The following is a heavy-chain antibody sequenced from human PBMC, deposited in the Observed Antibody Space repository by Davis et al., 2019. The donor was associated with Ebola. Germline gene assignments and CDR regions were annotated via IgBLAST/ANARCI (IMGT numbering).Heavy chain of an antibody. CDR2: IRNKAYGGTT. J-gene: IGHJ4*02. CDR1: GFNFGEYA. V-gene: IGHV3-49*04. Sequence: GGSLRLSCTASGFNFGEYALTWVRQTPRKGLEWVGFIRNKAYGGTTEYAASVKDRFTISRDDSKSIAYLQMNSLKIEDTAVYYCARESGGGIDYWGQGTLVTVSS. D-gene: IGHD1-26*01. CDR3: ARESGGGIDY.